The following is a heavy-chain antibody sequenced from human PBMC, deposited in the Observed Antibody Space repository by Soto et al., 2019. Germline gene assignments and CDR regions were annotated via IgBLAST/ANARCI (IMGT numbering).Heavy chain of an antibody. V-gene: IGHV1-18*04. J-gene: IGHJ6*02. Sequence: QVQLVQSGAEVKKPGASVKVSCKASGYTFSSDGITWVRQAPGQGLEWMGWISAYDGTTNYAQKVQDRVTMTTDTSTSTAYMELRSLRSDDTAVYFCARDTGSRWLNYYFNVMDVWGQGTTVTVSS. CDR2: ISAYDGTT. CDR1: GYTFSSDG. D-gene: IGHD6-13*01. CDR3: ARDTGSRWLNYYFNVMDV.